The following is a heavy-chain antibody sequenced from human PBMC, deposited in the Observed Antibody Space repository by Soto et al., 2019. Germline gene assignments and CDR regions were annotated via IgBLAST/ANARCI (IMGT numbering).Heavy chain of an antibody. J-gene: IGHJ4*02. CDR3: ARDPHGDYPYYFDY. D-gene: IGHD4-17*01. Sequence: QVQLVQSGAGVKKPGASVKVSCKASGYTFTGYYMHWVRQAPGQGLEWMGWINPNSGGTNYAQKFQGWVTMTRDTSISTAYMELSRLRSDDTAVYYCARDPHGDYPYYFDYWGQGTLVTVSS. CDR2: INPNSGGT. V-gene: IGHV1-2*04. CDR1: GYTFTGYY.